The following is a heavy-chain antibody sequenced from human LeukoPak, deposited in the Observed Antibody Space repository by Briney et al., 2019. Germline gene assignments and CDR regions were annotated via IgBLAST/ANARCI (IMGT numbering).Heavy chain of an antibody. CDR2: VYYSGNT. V-gene: IGHV4-59*08. CDR1: GGSISRYY. CDR3: ARLDYNKGFNYYYGMDV. J-gene: IGHJ6*02. Sequence: SETLSLTCTVPGGSISRYYWSWIRQPPGKELEWIRYVYYSGNTNYNPSLKSRVTISVDMSKNQFSLKLSSVTAADTAVYYCARLDYNKGFNYYYGMDVWGQGITVTVSS. D-gene: IGHD3-10*01.